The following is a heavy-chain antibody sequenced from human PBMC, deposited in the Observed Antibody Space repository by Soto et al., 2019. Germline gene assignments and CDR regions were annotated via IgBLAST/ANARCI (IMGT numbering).Heavy chain of an antibody. CDR3: AKDRNWGYFQH. Sequence: QVQLVESGGGVVQPGRSLRLSCAASRFTFSSYGMHWVRQAPGKGLEWVAVISYDGSNKYYADSVKGRFTISRDNSKNTLYLQMNSLRAEDTAVYYCAKDRNWGYFQHWGQGTLVTVSS. D-gene: IGHD3-16*01. CDR2: ISYDGSNK. V-gene: IGHV3-30*18. CDR1: RFTFSSYG. J-gene: IGHJ1*01.